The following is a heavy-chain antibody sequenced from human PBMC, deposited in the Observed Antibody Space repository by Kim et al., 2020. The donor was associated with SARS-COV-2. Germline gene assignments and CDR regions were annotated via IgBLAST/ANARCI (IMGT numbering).Heavy chain of an antibody. Sequence: SETLSLTCTVSGGSISSSSYYWGWIRQPPGKGLEWIGSIYYSGSTYYNPSLKSRVTISVDTSKNQFSLKLSSVTAADTAVYYCARPYSGTFFPAFDIWGQGTMVTVSS. V-gene: IGHV4-39*01. D-gene: IGHD1-26*01. J-gene: IGHJ3*02. CDR3: ARPYSGTFFPAFDI. CDR2: IYYSGST. CDR1: GGSISSSSYY.